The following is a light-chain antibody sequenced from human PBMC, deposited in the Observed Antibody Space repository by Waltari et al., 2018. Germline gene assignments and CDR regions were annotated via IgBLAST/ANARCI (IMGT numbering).Light chain of an antibody. V-gene: IGLV2-8*01. CDR1: SSDSGGHHL. CDR2: EVT. Sequence: QSALTQPPSASGSPRQSVPISCPCTSSDSGGHHLVSWYQQHPGQAPNLLIYEVTTRPSGVPDRFSGSKSGNTASLTVSGLQAEDEADYFCTSYAGTSVVFGGGTELTVL. J-gene: IGLJ2*01. CDR3: TSYAGTSVV.